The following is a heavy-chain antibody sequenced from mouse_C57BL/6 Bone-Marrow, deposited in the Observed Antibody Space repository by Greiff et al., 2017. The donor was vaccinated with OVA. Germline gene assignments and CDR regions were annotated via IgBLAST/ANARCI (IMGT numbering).Heavy chain of an antibody. CDR2: INPGSGGT. D-gene: IGHD4-1*01. J-gene: IGHJ3*01. V-gene: IGHV1-54*01. CDR1: GYAFTNYL. Sequence: QVQLQQSGAELVRPGTSVKVSCKASGYAFTNYLIEWVKQRPGQGLEWIGVINPGSGGTNYNEKFKGKATLTADKSSSTAYMQLSSLTSEDSAVYFCARELGRAYWGQGTLVTVSA. CDR3: ARELGRAY.